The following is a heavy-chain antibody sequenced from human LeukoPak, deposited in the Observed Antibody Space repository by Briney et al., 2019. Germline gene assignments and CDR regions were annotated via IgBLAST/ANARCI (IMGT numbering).Heavy chain of an antibody. J-gene: IGHJ3*02. CDR3: ARESYCSGGSCYSGRAFDI. CDR2: ISYDGSNK. CDR1: GFTFSSYG. D-gene: IGHD2-15*01. Sequence: GGSLRLSCAASGFTFSSYGMHWVRQAPGKGLEWVAVISYDGSNKYYADSVKGRFTISRDNAKNMLYLQMNSLRAEDTAVYYCARESYCSGGSCYSGRAFDIWGQGTMVTVSS. V-gene: IGHV3-30*03.